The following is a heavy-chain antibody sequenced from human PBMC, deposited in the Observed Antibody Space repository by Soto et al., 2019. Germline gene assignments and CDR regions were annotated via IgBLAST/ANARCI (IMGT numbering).Heavy chain of an antibody. D-gene: IGHD3-10*01. CDR1: GYTFTSYG. V-gene: IGHV1-18*04. J-gene: IGHJ5*02. Sequence: GASEEVSCKASGYTFTSYGISWVRQAPGQGLEWMGWISAYNGNTNYAQKLQGRVTMTTDTSTSTAYMELRSLRSDDTAGYYCARVGLLYNWFDPWGQGTLVTVSS. CDR3: ARVGLLYNWFDP. CDR2: ISAYNGNT.